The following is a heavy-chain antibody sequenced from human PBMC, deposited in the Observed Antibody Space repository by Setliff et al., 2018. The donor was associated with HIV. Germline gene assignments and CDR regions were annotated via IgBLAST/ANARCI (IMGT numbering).Heavy chain of an antibody. D-gene: IGHD6-19*01. CDR2: LYYSGST. CDR3: ARGPPGSSIGWYVGY. Sequence: SETLSLTCIVSGASIRSYYWAWIRQSPGRGLQYLGHLYYSGSTNYNPSLKSRITMSMDTSKNQFSLRLSSVIAADTAVYYCARGPPGSSIGWYVGYWGQGTLVTVSS. J-gene: IGHJ4*02. V-gene: IGHV4-59*12. CDR1: GASIRSYY.